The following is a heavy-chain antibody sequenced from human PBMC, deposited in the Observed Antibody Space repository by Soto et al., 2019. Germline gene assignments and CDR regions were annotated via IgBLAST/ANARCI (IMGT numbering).Heavy chain of an antibody. Sequence: PGGSRRLSWAPAGFTFSSFPMHWVRQAPGKGLERVALISYDGSNKSYAHSVKGRFTTSTDNPKNTLYLQMNSLRAEDTPLYYCAREGGVSRWYWGGDYWGQGTPVTVSP. CDR2: ISYDGSNK. D-gene: IGHD6-19*01. J-gene: IGHJ4*02. CDR3: AREGGVSRWYWGGDY. CDR1: GFTFSSFP. V-gene: IGHV3-30-3*01.